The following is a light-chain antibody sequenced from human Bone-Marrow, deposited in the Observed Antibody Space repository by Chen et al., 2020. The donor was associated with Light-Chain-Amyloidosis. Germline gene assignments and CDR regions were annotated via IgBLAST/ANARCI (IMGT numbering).Light chain of an antibody. CDR2: KDT. CDR1: ELPKQY. Sequence: SFELTQPPSVSVSPGQTATITCYGDELPKQYACWYQQKPGQAPVLMIFKDTERPSGIPERFSGASAGTTVTLTISGVQAGDEADYDCQSGDSSGTYVVFGGGTNLTVL. CDR3: QSGDSSGTYVV. V-gene: IGLV3-25*03. J-gene: IGLJ2*01.